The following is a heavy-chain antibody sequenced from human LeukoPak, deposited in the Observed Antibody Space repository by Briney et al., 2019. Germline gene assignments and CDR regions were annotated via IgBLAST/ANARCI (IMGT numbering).Heavy chain of an antibody. J-gene: IGHJ4*02. D-gene: IGHD6-19*01. CDR1: GYTFTSYD. Sequence: GASVKVSCKASGYTFTSYDINWVRQAAGQGLEGMGWMNPNSGNKVYAQKFQGRVTMTRNTSIITAYMELSSLRSEDTAVYYCARGTPTDAYSSGWYWWGQGTLVTVSS. CDR2: MNPNSGNK. CDR3: ARGTPTDAYSSGWYW. V-gene: IGHV1-8*01.